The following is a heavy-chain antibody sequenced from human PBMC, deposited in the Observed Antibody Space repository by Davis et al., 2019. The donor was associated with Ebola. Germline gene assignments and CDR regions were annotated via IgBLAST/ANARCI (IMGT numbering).Heavy chain of an antibody. Sequence: GESLKISCAASGFTFSSYAMHWVRQAPGKGLEWVAVISYDGSNKYYADSVKGRFTISRDNSKNTLYLQMNSLRAEDTAVYYCARVQTRDGYNYLDYWGQGTLVTVSS. CDR1: GFTFSSYA. V-gene: IGHV3-30-3*01. D-gene: IGHD5-24*01. CDR3: ARVQTRDGYNYLDY. CDR2: ISYDGSNK. J-gene: IGHJ4*02.